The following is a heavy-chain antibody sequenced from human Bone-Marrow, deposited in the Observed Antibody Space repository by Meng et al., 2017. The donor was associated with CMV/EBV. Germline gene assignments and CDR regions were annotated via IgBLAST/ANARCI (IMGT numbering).Heavy chain of an antibody. CDR1: GYSFTSYW. CDR2: IYPGDSDT. D-gene: IGHD2-2*01. V-gene: IGHV5-51*01. Sequence: GESLKISCKGSGYSFTSYWIGWVRQMPGKGLEWMGIIYPGDSDTRYSPSFQGQVTISADKSISTAYLQWSSLKASDTAMYYCARRYCSSTSCSVAAFDIWGQGTMVTVSS. CDR3: ARRYCSSTSCSVAAFDI. J-gene: IGHJ3*02.